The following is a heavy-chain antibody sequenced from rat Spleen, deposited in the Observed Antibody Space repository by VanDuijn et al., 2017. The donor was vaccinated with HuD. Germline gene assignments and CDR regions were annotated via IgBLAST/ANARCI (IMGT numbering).Heavy chain of an antibody. Sequence: EVQLVESGGGLVQPGRSLKLSCAVSGFTFSNSAMAWVRQAPKKGLEWVASVSYEGSGTYYGDSVKDRFTISRDNAKSTLYLQMNSLRSEDTATYYCARRTYGDYWGQGVMVTVSS. V-gene: IGHV5-22*01. CDR1: GFTFSNSA. CDR3: ARRTYGDY. CDR2: VSYEGSGT. J-gene: IGHJ2*01. D-gene: IGHD1-11*01.